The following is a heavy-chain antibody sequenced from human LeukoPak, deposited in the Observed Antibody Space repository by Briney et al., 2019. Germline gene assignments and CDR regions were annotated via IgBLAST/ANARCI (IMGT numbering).Heavy chain of an antibody. Sequence: GGSLRLSCAASGFTFSTYAMSWVRQAPGKGLEWVSAVSGSGDGSAGITYYADSVKGRFTISRDNSKNTLFLQVNSLRGDDTAVYYCAKAGSSSWCLDYWGQGTLVTVSS. CDR1: GFTFSTYA. CDR3: AKAGSSSWCLDY. J-gene: IGHJ4*02. V-gene: IGHV3-23*01. D-gene: IGHD6-13*01. CDR2: VSGSGDGSAGIT.